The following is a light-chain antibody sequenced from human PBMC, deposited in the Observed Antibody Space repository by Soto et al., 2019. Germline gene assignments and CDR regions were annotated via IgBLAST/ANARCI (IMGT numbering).Light chain of an antibody. J-gene: IGKJ4*01. CDR3: QQRSNWPSLT. CDR1: QTFSNSF. CDR2: DAS. V-gene: IGKV3-11*01. Sequence: EIVLTQSPGTLSLSPGERATLSCRASQTFSNSFLAWYQQKPGQAPRLLIYDASNRATGIPARFSGSGSGTDFTLTISSLEPEDFAVYYCQQRSNWPSLTFGGGTKVDIK.